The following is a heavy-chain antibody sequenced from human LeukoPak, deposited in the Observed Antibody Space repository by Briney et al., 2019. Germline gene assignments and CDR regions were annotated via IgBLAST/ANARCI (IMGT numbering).Heavy chain of an antibody. J-gene: IGHJ4*02. CDR1: GFTFSDYW. CDR2: INTDGSFT. D-gene: IGHD1-26*01. Sequence: GGSLRLSCAASGFTFSDYWMHWVRHAPGKGLVWVSRINTDGSFTRYADSVQRRFTISRDTAKNTLFLQMNSLRAEDTAVYYCAREAKVGGALQYWGQGILVTVSS. CDR3: AREAKVGGALQY. V-gene: IGHV3-74*01.